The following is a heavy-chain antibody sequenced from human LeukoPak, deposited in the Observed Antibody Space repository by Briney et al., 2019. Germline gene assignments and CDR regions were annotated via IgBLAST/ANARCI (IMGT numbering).Heavy chain of an antibody. J-gene: IGHJ3*02. CDR1: RGTFTTYA. CDR3: VLEGKYYDILTGTDAFHI. CDR2: VIPIFGTA. D-gene: IGHD3-9*01. V-gene: IGHV1-69*01. Sequence: SVKVSYTPSRGTFTTYAISWVRQAPGQGLEWMGGVIPIFGTANYAQKFQGRVTITADESTSKAYMELSSLRSEDTAVYYCVLEGKYYDILTGTDAFHIWGQGTMVTVSS.